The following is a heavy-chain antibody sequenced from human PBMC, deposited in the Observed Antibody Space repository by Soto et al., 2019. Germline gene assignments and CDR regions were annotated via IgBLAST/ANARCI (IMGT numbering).Heavy chain of an antibody. CDR3: TRDASRDSSARGWFDP. CDR1: GFTFRSFT. Sequence: PGGSLRLSCAASGFTFRSFTMNWVRQAPGKGLEWVSTISSNSAHIYYTDALRGRFTISRDNAKNSLHLQMNCLRAEDTAVYYCTRDASRDSSARGWFDPWGPGTLVTVSS. D-gene: IGHD6-13*01. V-gene: IGHV3-21*01. CDR2: ISSNSAHI. J-gene: IGHJ5*02.